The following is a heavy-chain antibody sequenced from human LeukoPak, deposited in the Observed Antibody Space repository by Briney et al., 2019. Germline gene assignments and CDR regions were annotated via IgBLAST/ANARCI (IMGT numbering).Heavy chain of an antibody. CDR2: ISYDGSNK. J-gene: IGHJ5*02. CDR3: AKVPNPVALNWFDP. CDR1: GFTFSSYG. D-gene: IGHD5-12*01. Sequence: GGSLRLSCAASGFTFSSYGMHWVRQAPGKGLEWVAVISYDGSNKYYADSVKGRFTISRDNSKNTLYLQMNSLRAEDTAVYYCAKVPNPVALNWFDPWGQGTLVTVSS. V-gene: IGHV3-30*18.